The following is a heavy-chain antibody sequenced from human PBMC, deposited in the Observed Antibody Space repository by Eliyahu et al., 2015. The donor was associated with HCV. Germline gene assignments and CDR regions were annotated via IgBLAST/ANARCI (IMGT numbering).Heavy chain of an antibody. CDR2: INGIGAST. V-gene: IGHV3-23*01. D-gene: IGHD3-22*01. CDR1: GFTFSSYA. J-gene: IGHJ4*02. Sequence: EVQLLESGGGLVQPGGSLRLSCAASGFTFSSYAMSWVRQAPGKGLEWVSGINGIGASTYYADSVKGRFTISRDNSKNMLYLQMNSLRAEDTAFYHCAKWCDGSGYCGWGQGTLVTVSS. CDR3: AKWCDGSGYCG.